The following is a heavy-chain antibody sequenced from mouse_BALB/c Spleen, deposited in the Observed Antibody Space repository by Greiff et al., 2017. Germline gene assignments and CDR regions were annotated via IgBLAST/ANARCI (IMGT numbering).Heavy chain of an antibody. Sequence: QVQLQQPGAELVKPGASVKMSCKASGYTFTSYWMHWVKQRPGQGLEWIGTIDPSDSYTSYNQKFKGKATLTVDTSSSTAYMQLSSLTSEDSAVYYCTRFITTVVDFDYWGQGTTLTVSS. CDR1: GYTFTSYW. D-gene: IGHD1-1*01. CDR2: IDPSDSYT. J-gene: IGHJ2*01. CDR3: TRFITTVVDFDY. V-gene: IGHV1S127*01.